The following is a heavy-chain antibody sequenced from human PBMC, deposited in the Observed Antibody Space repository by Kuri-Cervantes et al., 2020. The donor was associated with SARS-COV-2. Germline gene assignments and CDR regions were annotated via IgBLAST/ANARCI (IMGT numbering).Heavy chain of an antibody. CDR3: ARQGGYSSSSLDY. Sequence: GSLRLSCAASGFTFSSYSMNWVRQAPGKGLEWIGSIYHSGSAYYNPSLKSRVTISVDTSKNQFSLKLSSVTAADTAVYYCARQGGYSSSSLDYWGQGTLVTVSS. J-gene: IGHJ4*02. D-gene: IGHD6-6*01. V-gene: IGHV4-38-2*01. CDR2: IYHSGSA. CDR1: GFTFSSYS.